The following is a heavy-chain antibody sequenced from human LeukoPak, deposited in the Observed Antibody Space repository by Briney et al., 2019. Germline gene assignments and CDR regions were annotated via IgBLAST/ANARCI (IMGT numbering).Heavy chain of an antibody. Sequence: GGSLRLSCAASGFTFSDHYMDGVRQAPGKGREWGGRTINKANSYTTEYAASGKGRFTISRDDSKNSLYLQMNSLTTEDTAVYYCARESYQLLRIPDKYSSMDVWGKGTTVTVSS. D-gene: IGHD2-2*01. CDR1: GFTFSDHY. J-gene: IGHJ6*03. V-gene: IGHV3-72*01. CDR3: ARESYQLLRIPDKYSSMDV. CDR2: TINKANSYTT.